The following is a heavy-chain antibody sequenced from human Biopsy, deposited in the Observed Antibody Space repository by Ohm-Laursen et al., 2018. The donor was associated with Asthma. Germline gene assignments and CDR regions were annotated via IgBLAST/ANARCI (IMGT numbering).Heavy chain of an antibody. CDR3: SRGGYYGDRRLHNGLDV. CDR1: GDTFSSFG. D-gene: IGHD4-17*01. V-gene: IGHV1-69*13. J-gene: IGHJ6*02. Sequence: SVKVSCTDSGDTFSSFGIKWVRLAPGHGLEWMGGVISIYGTTHTAQKFPGRVTITADESTSTAYIELTSLRPDDTAVYYCSRGGYYGDRRLHNGLDVWGQGTTVTVSS. CDR2: VISIYGTT.